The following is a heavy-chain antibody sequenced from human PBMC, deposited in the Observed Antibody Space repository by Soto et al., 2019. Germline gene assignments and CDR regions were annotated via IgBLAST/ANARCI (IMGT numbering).Heavy chain of an antibody. CDR2: ISAYNGNT. CDR1: GYTFTSYG. J-gene: IGHJ4*02. D-gene: IGHD3-3*01. Sequence: ASVKVSCKASGYTFTSYGISWVRQAPGQGLEWMGWISAYNGNTNYAQKLQGRVTMTTDTSTSTAYMELRSLRSDDTAVYYCARARGSLRFLEWHYYFDCWGQGTLVTVSS. V-gene: IGHV1-18*01. CDR3: ARARGSLRFLEWHYYFDC.